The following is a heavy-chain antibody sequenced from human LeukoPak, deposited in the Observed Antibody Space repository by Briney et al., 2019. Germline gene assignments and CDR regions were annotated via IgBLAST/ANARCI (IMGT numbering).Heavy chain of an antibody. CDR1: GGSISSGDYY. CDR2: IYYSGST. V-gene: IGHV4-30-4*01. D-gene: IGHD6-13*01. J-gene: IGHJ4*02. CDR3: ARVPRYSNSWYYFDY. Sequence: PSQTLSLTCTVSGGSISSGDYYWSWICQPPGKGLEWIGYIYYSGSTYCNPSLKSRVTISVDTSKDQFSLKLSSVTAADTAVYYCARVPRYSNSWYYFDYWGQGTLVTVSS.